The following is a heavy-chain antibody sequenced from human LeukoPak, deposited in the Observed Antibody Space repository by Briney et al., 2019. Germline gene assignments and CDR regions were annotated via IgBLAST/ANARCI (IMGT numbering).Heavy chain of an antibody. CDR2: ITGSSTTI. CDR3: AKSDGYCSSTSCYPGAFDI. J-gene: IGHJ3*02. Sequence: AGGSLRLSCAASGFTFSSFSMNWVRQAPGKGLEWISYITGSSTTIYYADSVKGRFTISRDNAKNSLYLQMNSLRAEDTAVYYCAKSDGYCSSTSCYPGAFDIWGQGTMVTVSS. D-gene: IGHD2-2*01. CDR1: GFTFSSFS. V-gene: IGHV3-48*04.